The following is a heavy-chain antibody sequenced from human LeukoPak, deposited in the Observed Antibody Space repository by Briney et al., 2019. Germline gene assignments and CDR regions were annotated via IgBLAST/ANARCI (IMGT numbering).Heavy chain of an antibody. J-gene: IGHJ4*02. CDR3: ARGPMVRTNLFDY. V-gene: IGHV3-30*04. CDR1: EFTFSSYI. D-gene: IGHD3-10*01. Sequence: PGGSLRLSCAASEFTFSSYIMHWVRQAPGKGLEWLALISYDEKNKFYADSVKGRFTVSRDNAKNTLYLQMNSLRAEDTAVYYCARGPMVRTNLFDYWGQGTLVTVSS. CDR2: ISYDEKNK.